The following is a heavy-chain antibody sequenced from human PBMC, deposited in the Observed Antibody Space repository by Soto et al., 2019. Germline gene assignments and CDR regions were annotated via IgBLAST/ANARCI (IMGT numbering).Heavy chain of an antibody. CDR2: ISYDGSTK. V-gene: IGHV3-30*18. D-gene: IGHD2-21*01. Sequence: QVQLVESGGGVVQPGRCLRLSCAASGFTFSSYGMHWVRQAPGKGLEWVAVISYDGSTKYYADSVKGRFTISRDNSKNTQYLQMNSLRAEDTAVYCCAKEDVVAELCLDYWGQGTLVTVSS. CDR1: GFTFSSYG. J-gene: IGHJ4*02. CDR3: AKEDVVAELCLDY.